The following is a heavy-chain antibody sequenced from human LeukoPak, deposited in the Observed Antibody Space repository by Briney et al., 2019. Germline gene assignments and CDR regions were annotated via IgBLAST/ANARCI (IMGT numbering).Heavy chain of an antibody. CDR2: IYYSGST. CDR3: ARDSSGSYVRNYYYMDG. V-gene: IGHV4-30-4*08. Sequence: SQSLSLTLTFSVGSLSRCDYHWSWIRQPPEGGRVCGGYIYYSGSTYYTPSLKSRVTISVDTSKSKFSMKLSSVTAADTAVYYCARDSSGSYVRNYYYMDGWGKRTTVTASS. D-gene: IGHD1-26*01. CDR1: VGSLSRCDYH. J-gene: IGHJ6*03.